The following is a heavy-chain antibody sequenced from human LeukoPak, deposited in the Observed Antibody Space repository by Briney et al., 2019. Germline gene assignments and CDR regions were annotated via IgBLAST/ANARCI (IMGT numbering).Heavy chain of an antibody. Sequence: GASVKVSCKASGYTFTGYYMHWVRQAPGQGLEWMGWINPNSGGTNYAQKLQGRVTMTRATSISTAYMALSRLRSDDTAVYYCARGDIVVVPAARTDWFDPWGQGPLVTVSS. CDR3: ARGDIVVVPAARTDWFDP. CDR2: INPNSGGT. V-gene: IGHV1-2*02. CDR1: GYTFTGYY. D-gene: IGHD2-2*01. J-gene: IGHJ5*02.